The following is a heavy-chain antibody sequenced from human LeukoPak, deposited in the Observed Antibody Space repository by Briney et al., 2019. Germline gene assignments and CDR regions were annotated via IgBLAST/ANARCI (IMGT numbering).Heavy chain of an antibody. Sequence: PGGSLRLSCAASGFTFDDYAMHWVRQAPGKGLEWVSLISGDGGSTYYADSVKGRFTISRDDSKNTLYLQMNSLRAEDTAVYFCAKGNGDFDHWGQGTLVTVSS. J-gene: IGHJ4*02. CDR1: GFTFDDYA. CDR3: AKGNGDFDH. D-gene: IGHD2-8*01. CDR2: ISGDGGST. V-gene: IGHV3-43*02.